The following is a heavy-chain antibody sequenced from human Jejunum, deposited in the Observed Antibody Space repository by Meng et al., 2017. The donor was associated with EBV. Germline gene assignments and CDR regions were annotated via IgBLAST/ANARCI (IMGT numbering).Heavy chain of an antibody. CDR3: ASDISTATFGY. D-gene: IGHD2-21*02. J-gene: IGHJ4*02. Sequence: QGQLVESGVELKKPGASVKVSCKASGYTFSRYAMNWVRQAPGQGLEWMGWINTRTGNPAYAQGFTGRFVFSLDTSVSTAYLQISSLKAEDTAVYYCASDISTATFGYWGQGTLVTVSS. CDR1: GYTFSRYA. V-gene: IGHV7-4-1*02. CDR2: INTRTGNP.